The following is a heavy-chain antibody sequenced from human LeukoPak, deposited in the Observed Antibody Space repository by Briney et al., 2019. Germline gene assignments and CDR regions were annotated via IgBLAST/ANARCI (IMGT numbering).Heavy chain of an antibody. CDR2: TYYRSKWYN. CDR1: GXSVSTNSAA. D-gene: IGHD2-15*01. V-gene: IGHV6-1*01. CDR3: ARDMGVFSKWSKYDY. Sequence: SQILSLTCAISGXSVSTNSAAWNWIRQSPSRGLEWLGRTYYRSKWYNDYAVSVKSRIAINPDTSKNQFSLLLNSVTPEDTAVYYCARDMGVFSKWSKYDYWGQGTLVTVSS. J-gene: IGHJ4*02.